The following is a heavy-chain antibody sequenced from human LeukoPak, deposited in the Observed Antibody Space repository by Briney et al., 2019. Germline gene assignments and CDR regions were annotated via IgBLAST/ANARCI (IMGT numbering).Heavy chain of an antibody. D-gene: IGHD3-10*01. Sequence: GESLKISCQGSGYSITTHWIGWVRHMPRRGLEWMGIIYPRDSDTRYSPSFQGQVTISADKSISTAYLQWSSLKASDTAMYYCARSMAVSGFDYWGQGTLVTVSS. CDR1: GYSITTHW. CDR2: IYPRDSDT. V-gene: IGHV5-51*01. J-gene: IGHJ4*02. CDR3: ARSMAVSGFDY.